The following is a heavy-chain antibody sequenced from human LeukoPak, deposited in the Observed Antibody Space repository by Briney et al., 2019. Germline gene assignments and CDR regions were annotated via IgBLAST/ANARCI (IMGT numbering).Heavy chain of an antibody. CDR3: AKQGDFTYGRGLFDY. D-gene: IGHD3-10*01. CDR2: IYTSGST. J-gene: IGHJ4*02. V-gene: IGHV4-4*07. Sequence: PSETLSLTCTVSGGSISSYYWSWIRQPAGKGLEWIGRIYTSGSTNYNPSLKSRVTMSVDTSKNQFSLKLSSVTAADTAIYYCAKQGDFTYGRGLFDYWGLGTLVTVSS. CDR1: GGSISSYY.